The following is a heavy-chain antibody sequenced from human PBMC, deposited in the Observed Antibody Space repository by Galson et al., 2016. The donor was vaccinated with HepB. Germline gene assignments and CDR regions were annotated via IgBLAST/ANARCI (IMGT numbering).Heavy chain of an antibody. J-gene: IGHJ4*02. CDR3: ARDRSLKNGDYWGDY. CDR2: ISYDGSKK. D-gene: IGHD4-17*01. CDR1: GFSLSSYA. Sequence: SLRLSCAASGFSLSSYAMHWVRQAPGKGLEWVAVISYDGSKKYYTDSVKGRFTISRYNYKNNLYLQMNSLRTEETAVYYCARDRSLKNGDYWGDYWGQGTLVTVSS. V-gene: IGHV3-30-3*01.